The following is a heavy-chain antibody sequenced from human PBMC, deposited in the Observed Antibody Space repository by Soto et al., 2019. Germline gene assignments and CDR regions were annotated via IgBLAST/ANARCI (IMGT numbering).Heavy chain of an antibody. CDR3: VRDGSKSLRDWFDP. CDR1: GGSISKFY. CDR2: VYATGTT. Sequence: SETLSLTCSVPGGSISKFYWAWIRKTAGNGLEWMGRVYATGTTDYNPSLRSRVAMSVDISKKTFSLRLRSVTGADSGVYYCVRDGSKSLRDWFDPWGQGILVTVSS. V-gene: IGHV4-4*07. J-gene: IGHJ5*02.